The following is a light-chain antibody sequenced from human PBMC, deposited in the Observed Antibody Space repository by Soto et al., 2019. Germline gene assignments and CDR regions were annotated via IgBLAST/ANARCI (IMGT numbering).Light chain of an antibody. CDR1: QSVSRSY. CDR3: QQYGSSPHT. Sequence: EIVLTQSPGTLSLSPGERATLFCRASQSVSRSYLAWYQHKPGQAPRLLIYGAASRATGIPARFSGSGSGTDFTLTISRLEPEDFAVYYCQQYGSSPHTFGQGTKLEIK. V-gene: IGKV3-20*01. J-gene: IGKJ2*01. CDR2: GAA.